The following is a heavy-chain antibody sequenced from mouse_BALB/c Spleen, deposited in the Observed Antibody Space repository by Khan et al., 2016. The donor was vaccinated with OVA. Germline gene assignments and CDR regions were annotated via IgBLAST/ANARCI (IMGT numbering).Heavy chain of an antibody. CDR1: GFTFSGFW. D-gene: IGHD2-3*01. CDR3: MRYDGYYWYFDV. J-gene: IGHJ1*01. CDR2: FNSDGSAI. V-gene: IGHV11-2*02. Sequence: EVELVESGGGLVQPGGSRGLSCEGSGFTFSGFWMSWVRQTPGKTLEWIGEFNSDGSAINYAPSIKDRFTIFRDNDKSTLYLQMSNVRSEDTATYFCMRYDGYYWYFDVWGAGTTVTVSS.